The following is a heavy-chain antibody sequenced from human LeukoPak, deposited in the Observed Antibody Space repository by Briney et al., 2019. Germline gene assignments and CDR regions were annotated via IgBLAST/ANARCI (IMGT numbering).Heavy chain of an antibody. V-gene: IGHV3-21*01. CDR1: GFTFSNYN. CDR2: ISSSTTYI. Sequence: GGSLRLSCAASGFTFSNYNINWVRQAPGKGLEWVSSISSSTTYIYYADSVKGRFTISRDNTKNSLYLQMNSLRAEDTAVYYCARSGIVGATPPYYLDYRGQGTLVTVSS. D-gene: IGHD1-26*01. J-gene: IGHJ4*02. CDR3: ARSGIVGATPPYYLDY.